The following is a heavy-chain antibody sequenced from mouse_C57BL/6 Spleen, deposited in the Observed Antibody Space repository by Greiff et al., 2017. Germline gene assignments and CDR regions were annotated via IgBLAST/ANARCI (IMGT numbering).Heavy chain of an antibody. CDR3: ARTHGSSPRGAMDY. D-gene: IGHD1-1*01. Sequence: QVQLQQPGAELVMPGASVKLSCKASGYTFTSYWMHWVKQRPGQGLEWIGEIDPSDSYTNYNQKFKGKSTLTVDKSSSTAYMQRSSLTSEDSAVYYCARTHGSSPRGAMDYWGQGTSVTVSS. V-gene: IGHV1-69*01. CDR1: GYTFTSYW. J-gene: IGHJ4*01. CDR2: IDPSDSYT.